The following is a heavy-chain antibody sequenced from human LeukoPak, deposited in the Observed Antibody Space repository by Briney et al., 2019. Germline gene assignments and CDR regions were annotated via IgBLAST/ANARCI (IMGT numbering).Heavy chain of an antibody. CDR2: IYYSGST. J-gene: IGHJ4*02. D-gene: IGHD1-26*01. V-gene: IGHV4-59*08. Sequence: SETLSLTCTVSGGSISSYYWSWIRQPPGKGLEWIGDIYYSGSTNYNPSLKSRVTISVDTSKNQFSLRLSSVTAADTAVYYSEYCASGSYGPLTPFDYWGQGTLVTVSS. CDR1: GGSISSYY. CDR3: EYCASGSYGPLTPFDY.